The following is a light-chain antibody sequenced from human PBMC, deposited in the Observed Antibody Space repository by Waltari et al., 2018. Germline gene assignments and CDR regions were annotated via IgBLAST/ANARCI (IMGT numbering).Light chain of an antibody. CDR1: RGSIDRHF. V-gene: IGLV6-57*03. Sequence: NFMLIPPHAVSDSPGETVSIPCTRSRGSIDRHFVQCYHQRPGSVPTLVTYDDSQRPSEVPARFSGSIDRSSNSASLTISLLQTEDEGDYYCQSQNTANVKVFGGGTKLTVL. CDR3: QSQNTANVKV. CDR2: DDS. J-gene: IGLJ2*01.